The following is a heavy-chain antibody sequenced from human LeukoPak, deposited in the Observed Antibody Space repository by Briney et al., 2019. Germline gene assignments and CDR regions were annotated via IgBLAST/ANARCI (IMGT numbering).Heavy chain of an antibody. V-gene: IGHV4-61*02. CDR3: ARSVVVVPAYYYMDV. CDR2: IYTSGST. Sequence: SQTLSLTCTVSGGSISSGSYYWSWIRQPAGKGLEWIGRIYTSGSTNYNPSLKSRVTISVDTSKNQFSLKLSSVTAADTAVYYCARSVVVVPAYYYMDVWGKGTTVTVSS. J-gene: IGHJ6*03. CDR1: GGSISSGSYY. D-gene: IGHD2-15*01.